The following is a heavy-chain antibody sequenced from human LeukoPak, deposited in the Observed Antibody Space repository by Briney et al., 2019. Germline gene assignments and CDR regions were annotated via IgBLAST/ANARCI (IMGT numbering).Heavy chain of an antibody. V-gene: IGHV4-59*12. CDR1: GDSISSYY. J-gene: IGHJ4*02. CDR3: ARDRIEDQGVDY. Sequence: SETLSLTCTVSGDSISSYYWSWIRQPPGKGLEWIGYIYYSGSTNSESTNYNPSLKSRVTISGDTSKNQFSLKLSSVTAADTAVYYCARDRIEDQGVDYWGQGTLVTVSS. D-gene: IGHD1-14*01. CDR2: IYYSGSTNSEST.